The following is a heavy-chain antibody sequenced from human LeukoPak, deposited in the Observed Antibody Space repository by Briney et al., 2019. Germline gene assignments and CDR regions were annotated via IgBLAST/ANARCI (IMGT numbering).Heavy chain of an antibody. J-gene: IGHJ6*03. CDR3: ASSSGRTDYYYYMDV. D-gene: IGHD3-22*01. Sequence: ASVKVSCKASGGTFSSYAISWVRQAPGQGLEWVGGIIPIFGTANYAQKFQGRVTITTDESTSTAYMELSSLRSEDTAVYYCASSSGRTDYYYYMDVWGKGTTVTVSS. V-gene: IGHV1-69*05. CDR2: IIPIFGTA. CDR1: GGTFSSYA.